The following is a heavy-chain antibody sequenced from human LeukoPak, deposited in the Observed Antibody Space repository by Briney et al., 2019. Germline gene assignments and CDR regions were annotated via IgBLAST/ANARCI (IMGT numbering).Heavy chain of an antibody. V-gene: IGHV1-69*05. CDR2: IIPIFGTA. Sequence: ASVKVSCKASGGTFSSYAISWVRQAPGQGLEWMGRIIPIFGTANYARKFQGRVTITTDESTSTAYMELSSLRSEDTAVYYCARGLSSSSPNYYYYYYMDVWGKGTTVTVSS. CDR3: ARGLSSSSPNYYYYYYMDV. D-gene: IGHD6-6*01. J-gene: IGHJ6*03. CDR1: GGTFSSYA.